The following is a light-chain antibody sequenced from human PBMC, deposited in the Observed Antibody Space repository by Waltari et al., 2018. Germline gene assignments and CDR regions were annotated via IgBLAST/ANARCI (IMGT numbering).Light chain of an antibody. J-gene: IGKJ4*01. CDR3: QQYNNWPLLLT. Sequence: EIVMTQSPATLSVSPGERATLSCRASPSVSSNLAWYQQKPGQAPRLLIYGSSTRATGIPARFSGSGSGTEFTLTISSLQSEDFAVYYCQQYNNWPLLLTFGGGTKVEIK. CDR1: PSVSSN. V-gene: IGKV3D-15*01. CDR2: GSS.